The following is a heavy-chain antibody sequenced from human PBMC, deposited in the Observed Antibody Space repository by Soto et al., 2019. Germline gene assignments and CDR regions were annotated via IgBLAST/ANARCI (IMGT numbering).Heavy chain of an antibody. CDR2: IYWDDYK. CDR1: GFALDTSGVG. V-gene: IGHV2-5*02. D-gene: IGHD3-10*01. CDR3: AHKGSGLYPLDY. Sequence: QITLKESGPTLVKPTQTLTLTCTFSGFALDTSGVGVGWIRQPPGKALEWVAVIYWDDYKHFSPSLESRLTITKDTSKNLVVLTMTDMDSVDTATYYCAHKGSGLYPLDYWGQGTLVTVSS. J-gene: IGHJ4*02.